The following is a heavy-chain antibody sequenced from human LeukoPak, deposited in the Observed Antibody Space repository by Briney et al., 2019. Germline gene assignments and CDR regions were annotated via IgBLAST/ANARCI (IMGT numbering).Heavy chain of an antibody. CDR3: ARDSMIDEQDAFDI. D-gene: IGHD3-22*01. J-gene: IGHJ3*02. Sequence: GSLRLSCAASGFTFSSYWMSWVRQAPGKGLEWVANIKQDGSEKYYVDSVKGRFTISRDNAKNSLYLQMNSLRAEDTAVYYCARDSMIDEQDAFDIWGQGTMVTVSS. V-gene: IGHV3-7*01. CDR1: GFTFSSYW. CDR2: IKQDGSEK.